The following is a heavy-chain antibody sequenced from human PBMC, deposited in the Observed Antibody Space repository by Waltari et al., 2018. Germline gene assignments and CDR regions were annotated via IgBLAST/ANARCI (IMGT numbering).Heavy chain of an antibody. V-gene: IGHV4-34*01. J-gene: IGHJ6*02. Sequence: QVQLQQWGAGLLKPSETLSLTCAVYGGSFSGYYWSWIRQPPGKGREWIGEINHSGSTNNTPTLNGGVTISVDTSKNQFTLKLSSVTAADTAVYYCARGRGYDFWSGYLPHYYYYGMDVWGQGTTVTVSS. D-gene: IGHD3-3*01. CDR2: INHSGST. CDR1: GGSFSGYY. CDR3: ARGRGYDFWSGYLPHYYYYGMDV.